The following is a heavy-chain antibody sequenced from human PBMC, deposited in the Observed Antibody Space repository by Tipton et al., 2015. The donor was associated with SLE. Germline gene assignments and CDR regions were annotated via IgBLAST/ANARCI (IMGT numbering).Heavy chain of an antibody. CDR3: ARLSGFDSLFDD. CDR2: IKQDGSEK. V-gene: IGHV3-7*01. J-gene: IGHJ4*02. CDR1: GFTFSGYW. Sequence: SLRLSCAASGFTFSGYWMTWVRQAPGKGLEWVANIKQDGSEKYYVESVKGRFTISRDNAKTSLYLQMNSLRADDTGVYYCARLSGFDSLFDDWGQGTLVTVSS. D-gene: IGHD5-12*01.